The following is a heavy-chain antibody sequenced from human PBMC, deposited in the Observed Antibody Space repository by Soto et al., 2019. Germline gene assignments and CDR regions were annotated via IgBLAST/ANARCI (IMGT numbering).Heavy chain of an antibody. Sequence: GGSLRLSCAASGFTFGTHSVNWVRQAPGKGLEWVSSIDSSGTTIYYADSMKGRFDISRDNAKNSLYLQMNNLRDEDTAVYYCARSLGYCSGGSCYSIWFDPWGQGTLVTVSS. D-gene: IGHD2-15*01. CDR2: IDSSGTTI. CDR1: GFTFGTHS. CDR3: ARSLGYCSGGSCYSIWFDP. J-gene: IGHJ5*02. V-gene: IGHV3-48*02.